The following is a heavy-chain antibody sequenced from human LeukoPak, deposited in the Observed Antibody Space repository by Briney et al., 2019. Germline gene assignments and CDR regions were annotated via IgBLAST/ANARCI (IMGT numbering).Heavy chain of an antibody. CDR3: ATGNYYDSRGYYTFGY. CDR2: INGDGSTT. V-gene: IGHV3-74*01. J-gene: IGHJ1*01. Sequence: GGSLRLSCAASGFTFSKYWMHWVRQVPGKGLVWVSLINGDGSTTNYADFVKGRFTISRDNAKNTLSLQVNSLRAEDTAVYYCATGNYYDSRGYYTFGYWGQGTLVAVSS. CDR1: GFTFSKYW. D-gene: IGHD3-22*01.